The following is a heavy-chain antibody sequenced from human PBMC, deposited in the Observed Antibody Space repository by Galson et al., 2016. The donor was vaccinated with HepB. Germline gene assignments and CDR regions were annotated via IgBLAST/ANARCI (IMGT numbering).Heavy chain of an antibody. J-gene: IGHJ4*02. CDR2: ISWDGGST. V-gene: IGHV3-43*01. CDR1: GFTFDGYT. Sequence: SLRLSCAASGFTFDGYTMHWVRQAPGKGLEWVSLISWDGGSTYYADSVKGRFTISRDNSKNPLYLQMSSLRTEDTALYYCAKDHSSSWSYFDYWGQGTLVIVSS. D-gene: IGHD6-13*01. CDR3: AKDHSSSWSYFDY.